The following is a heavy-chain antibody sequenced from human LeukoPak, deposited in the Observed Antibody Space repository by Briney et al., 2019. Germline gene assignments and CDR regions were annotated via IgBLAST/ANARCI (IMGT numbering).Heavy chain of an antibody. CDR2: ISYDGSNK. D-gene: IGHD3-10*01. Sequence: PGGSLRLSCAASGFTFSSYAMHWVRQAPGKGLEWVAVISYDGSNKNYADSVKGRFTISRDNSKNTLYLQMNSLRAEDTAVYYCAKDSRLASAGYFDLWGRGTLVTVSS. CDR1: GFTFSSYA. CDR3: AKDSRLASAGYFDL. V-gene: IGHV3-30-3*01. J-gene: IGHJ2*01.